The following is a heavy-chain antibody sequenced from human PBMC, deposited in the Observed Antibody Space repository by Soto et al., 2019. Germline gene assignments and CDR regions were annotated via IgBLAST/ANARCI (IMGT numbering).Heavy chain of an antibody. D-gene: IGHD5-18*01. CDR3: ASPHTGATHNGLTS. V-gene: IGHV3-74*01. Sequence: EVLLVESGGGLVQPGGSLRLSCAASGFAFSSSWMHWVRQAPGKGLVWVSRISSDGTRTNYADSVKGRFTISRDNAKNTLYLQMNSLGGEDTAVYHCASPHTGATHNGLTSWGQGTLVTVSP. CDR1: GFAFSSSW. CDR2: ISSDGTRT. J-gene: IGHJ4*02.